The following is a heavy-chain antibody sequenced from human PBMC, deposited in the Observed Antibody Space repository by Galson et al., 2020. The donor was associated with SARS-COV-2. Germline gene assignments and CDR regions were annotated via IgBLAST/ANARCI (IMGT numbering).Heavy chain of an antibody. CDR2: INGDGSDT. CDR1: GFPFSDYW. Sequence: GGSLRLSCAASGFPFSDYWMHWVRQTPGKGLVWVSRINGDGSDTTYADSVKGRFTISRDNSKNTLFLEMRGLRADDTALYYCTRDRHYTGSPDYWGQGTLVTVSS. V-gene: IGHV3-74*01. J-gene: IGHJ4*02. D-gene: IGHD1-26*01. CDR3: TRDRHYTGSPDY.